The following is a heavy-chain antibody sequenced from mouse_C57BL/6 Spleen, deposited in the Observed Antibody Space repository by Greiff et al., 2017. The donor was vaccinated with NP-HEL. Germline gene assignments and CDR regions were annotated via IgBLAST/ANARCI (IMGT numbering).Heavy chain of an antibody. D-gene: IGHD2-1*01. Sequence: EVQRVESGGGLVKPGGSLKLSCAASGFTFSSYTMSWVRQTPEKRLEWVATISGGGGNTYYPDSVKGRFTISRDNAKNTLYLQMSSLRSEDTALYYCARGIYYGNSFAYWGQGTLVTVSA. J-gene: IGHJ3*01. CDR3: ARGIYYGNSFAY. CDR2: ISGGGGNT. CDR1: GFTFSSYT. V-gene: IGHV5-9*01.